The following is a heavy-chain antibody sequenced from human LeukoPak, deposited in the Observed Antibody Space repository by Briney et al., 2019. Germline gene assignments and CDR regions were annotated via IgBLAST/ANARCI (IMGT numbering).Heavy chain of an antibody. CDR1: GFTFSDYY. D-gene: IGHD3-22*01. V-gene: IGHV3-53*01. CDR2: IYSGGNT. Sequence: GGSLRLYCAASGFTFSDYYMSWVRQAPGKGLEGVSFIYSGGNTYYADSVKGRFTISRDNSKNTVHLKMNSLRAEDTAMYYCARRAGDYSHPYDYWGQGTLVTVSS. CDR3: ARRAGDYSHPYDY. J-gene: IGHJ4*02.